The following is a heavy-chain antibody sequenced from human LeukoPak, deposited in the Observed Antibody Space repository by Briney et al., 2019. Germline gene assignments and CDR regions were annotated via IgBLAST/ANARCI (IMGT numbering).Heavy chain of an antibody. D-gene: IGHD6-19*01. J-gene: IGHJ6*02. Sequence: VGSLRLSSAASGFNFGSYGMHWVLQAPRKGLEWVAVISYDGSHEYSADSVKGRFTISRDSSRNTLYLQMDSLRPEDTAMYYCSKSAVAGTHYYYYDMDVWGQGTTVTVSS. CDR1: GFNFGSYG. CDR2: ISYDGSHE. CDR3: SKSAVAGTHYYYYDMDV. V-gene: IGHV3-30*18.